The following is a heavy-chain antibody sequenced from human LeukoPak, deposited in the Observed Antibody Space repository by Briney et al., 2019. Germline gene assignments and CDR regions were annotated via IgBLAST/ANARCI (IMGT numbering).Heavy chain of an antibody. J-gene: IGHJ4*02. Sequence: GGSLRLSCAASGFTFSSYAMSWVRQAPGKGRDGVSVIGGSGGSTYYADSVKGRFTISRDNSKNTLYLQMNSLRAEDTAVYYCAKGSYYDSSGYTPIDYWGQGTLVTVSS. V-gene: IGHV3-23*01. CDR1: GFTFSSYA. CDR3: AKGSYYDSSGYTPIDY. D-gene: IGHD3-22*01. CDR2: IGGSGGST.